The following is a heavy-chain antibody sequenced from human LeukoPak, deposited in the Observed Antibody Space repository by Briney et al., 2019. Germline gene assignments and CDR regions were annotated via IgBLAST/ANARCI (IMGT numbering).Heavy chain of an antibody. D-gene: IGHD1-26*01. CDR1: GYTFTSYG. Sequence: GSVKVSCKASGYTFTSYGISWVRQAPGQGLEWMGWISAYNGNTNYAQKLQGRVTMTTDTSTSTAYMELRSLRSDDTAVYYCVRPLFTPTSGYYYGMDVWGQGTTVTVSS. J-gene: IGHJ6*02. CDR3: VRPLFTPTSGYYYGMDV. CDR2: ISAYNGNT. V-gene: IGHV1-18*01.